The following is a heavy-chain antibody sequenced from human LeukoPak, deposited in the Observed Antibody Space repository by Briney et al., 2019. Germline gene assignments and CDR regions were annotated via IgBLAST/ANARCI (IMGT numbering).Heavy chain of an antibody. CDR2: ISYSGST. CDR3: AGGWLPDKNDF. V-gene: IGHV4-59*01. CDR1: GGSISSYY. D-gene: IGHD5-24*01. J-gene: IGHJ4*02. Sequence: TSETLSLTCTVSGGSISSYYWSWIRQPPGKGLEWIGYISYSGSTNYNPSLKSRVTISADTSNNHFSLRLTSVTAADTAVYYCAGGWLPDKNDFWGQGTLVTVSA.